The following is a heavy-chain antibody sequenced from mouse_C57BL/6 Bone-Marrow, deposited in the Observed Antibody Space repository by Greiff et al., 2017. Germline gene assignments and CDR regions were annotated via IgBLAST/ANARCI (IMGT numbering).Heavy chain of an antibody. CDR2: INPNNGGT. CDR1: GYTFTDYN. Sequence: EVQLQQSGPELVKPGASVKMSCKASGYTFTDYNMHWVKQSHGKSLEWIGYINPNNGGTSYNQKFKGKATLTVNKSSSTAYMELRSLTSEDSAVYYCARKTIVTTYYFDYWGQGTTLTVSS. J-gene: IGHJ2*01. CDR3: ARKTIVTTYYFDY. D-gene: IGHD2-5*01. V-gene: IGHV1-22*01.